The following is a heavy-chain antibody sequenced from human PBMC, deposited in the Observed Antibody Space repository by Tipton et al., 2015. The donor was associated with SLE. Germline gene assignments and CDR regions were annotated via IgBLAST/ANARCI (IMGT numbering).Heavy chain of an antibody. V-gene: IGHV4-61*02. CDR1: GGSISVPSYY. J-gene: IGHJ4*02. Sequence: LRLSCTVSGGSISVPSYYWSWIRQPAGKGLELIGRVDTSGSVKFNPTLKSRVTMSLDTSKNQVSLKLTSVTAADTAVYYCARYRGDLQVFDYWGQGTLITVSS. D-gene: IGHD3-16*01. CDR2: VDTSGSV. CDR3: ARYRGDLQVFDY.